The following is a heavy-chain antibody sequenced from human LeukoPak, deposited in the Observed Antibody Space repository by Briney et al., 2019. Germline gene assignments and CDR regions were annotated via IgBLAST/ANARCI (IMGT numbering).Heavy chain of an antibody. Sequence: GGSLRLSCAASGFTLSSYAMSWVRQAPGKGLEWVSIISGSGGTTYYADSVKGRFTISRDNAKNSLYLQMNSLRAEDTAVYYCAELGITVIGGVWGKGTTVTISS. J-gene: IGHJ6*04. CDR2: ISGSGGTT. V-gene: IGHV3-23*01. D-gene: IGHD3-10*02. CDR1: GFTLSSYA. CDR3: AELGITVIGGV.